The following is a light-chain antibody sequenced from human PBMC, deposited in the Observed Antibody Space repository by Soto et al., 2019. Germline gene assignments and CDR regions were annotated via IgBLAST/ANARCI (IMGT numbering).Light chain of an antibody. CDR1: SSNIGNNY. CDR2: ENN. CDR3: ATWDSSLSAGV. Sequence: QAVLTQPPSVSAAPGQKVTISCSGSSSNIGNNYVSWYQQLPGTAPKLLIYENNKRPSGIPGRFSGSKSGTSATLGITGLQTGDEADYYCATWDSSLSAGVFGGGTKVTVL. V-gene: IGLV1-51*02. J-gene: IGLJ3*02.